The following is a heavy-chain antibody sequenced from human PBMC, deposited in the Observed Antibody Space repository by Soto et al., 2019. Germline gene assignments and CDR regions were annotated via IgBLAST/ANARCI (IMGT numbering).Heavy chain of an antibody. D-gene: IGHD3-10*01. V-gene: IGHV1-3*01. CDR1: GYSFTSYW. J-gene: IGHJ4*02. CDR3: SLDWFGEFLPDFDY. Sequence: PGESLKISCKGSGYSFTSYWIGWVRQAPGQRLEWMGWINAGNGNTKYSQKFQGRVTITRDTSASTAYMELSSLRSEGTAVYYCSLDWFGEFLPDFDYCAQGSLVPVSS. CDR2: INAGNGNT.